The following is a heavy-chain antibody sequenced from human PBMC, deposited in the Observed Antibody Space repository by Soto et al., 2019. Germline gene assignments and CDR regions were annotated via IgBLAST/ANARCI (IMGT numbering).Heavy chain of an antibody. CDR2: INHSGST. Sequence: QVQLQQWGAGLLKPSETLSLTGAVYGGSFSGYYWSWIRQPPGKGLEWIGEINHSGSTNYNPSLKSRVTISVDTSKNQFSLKLSSVTAADTAVYYCARQNIAARLFDYWGRGTLVTVSS. J-gene: IGHJ4*02. CDR1: GGSFSGYY. CDR3: ARQNIAARLFDY. D-gene: IGHD6-6*01. V-gene: IGHV4-34*01.